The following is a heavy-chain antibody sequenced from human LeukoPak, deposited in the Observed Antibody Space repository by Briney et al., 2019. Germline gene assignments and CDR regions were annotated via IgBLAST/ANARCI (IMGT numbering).Heavy chain of an antibody. CDR1: GASTSDYF. D-gene: IGHD6-19*01. CDR2: IYISGST. V-gene: IGHV4-4*07. J-gene: IGHJ4*02. Sequence: SETLSLTCTVSGASTSDYFWSWIRQSAGKGLEWIGRIYISGSTDYNPSLKSRVTMSIDTSKNQFSLKLSSVTAADTAVYYCARLGYNSGPGDFWGQGTLVTVSS. CDR3: ARLGYNSGPGDF.